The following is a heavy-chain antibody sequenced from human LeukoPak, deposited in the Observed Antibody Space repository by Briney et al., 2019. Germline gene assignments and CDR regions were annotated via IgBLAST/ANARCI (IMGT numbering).Heavy chain of an antibody. CDR2: INPNSGDT. CDR3: ASYRGSSGYYYYMDV. CDR1: GNTFTAYY. Sequence: ASVKVSCKASGNTFTAYYMHWVRQAPGQGLEGMGWINPNSGDTNYAQKFQGRVTMTRDTTTSTAYMELSSLRSDDTAVYYCASYRGSSGYYYYMDVWGKGTTVTVSS. V-gene: IGHV1-2*02. D-gene: IGHD3-10*01. J-gene: IGHJ6*03.